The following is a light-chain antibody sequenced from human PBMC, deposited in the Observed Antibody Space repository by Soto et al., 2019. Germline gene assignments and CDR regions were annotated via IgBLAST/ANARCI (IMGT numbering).Light chain of an antibody. J-gene: IGLJ3*02. Sequence: QSVLTQAPSVSAAPGQKVTISCSGSSPNIGRNYVSWYQQLPGTAPKLLIYENNKRPSGIPDRFSGSKSGTSATLGITGLQTGDEADYYCGTWDSTLSAGLFGGGTKLTVL. CDR3: GTWDSTLSAGL. CDR2: ENN. V-gene: IGLV1-51*02. CDR1: SPNIGRNY.